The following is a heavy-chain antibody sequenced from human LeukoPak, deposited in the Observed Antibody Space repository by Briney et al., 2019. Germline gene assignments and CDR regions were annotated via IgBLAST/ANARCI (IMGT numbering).Heavy chain of an antibody. Sequence: GRSLRLSCVASGFTFDDYVMHWVRQAPGKGLEWVSGISWNSGSIGYADSLKGRFIISRDNAKNSLYLQMNSLRAEDTALYYCARAGGPDYYYYMDVWGKGTTVTVSS. V-gene: IGHV3-9*01. CDR1: GFTFDDYV. CDR2: ISWNSGSI. D-gene: IGHD3-16*01. CDR3: ARAGGPDYYYYMDV. J-gene: IGHJ6*03.